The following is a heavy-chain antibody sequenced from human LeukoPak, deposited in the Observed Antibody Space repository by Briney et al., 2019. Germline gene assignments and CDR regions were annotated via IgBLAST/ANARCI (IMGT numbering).Heavy chain of an antibody. V-gene: IGHV3-64*01. CDR3: ARGRLVVTALDY. CDR2: ISSNGGST. Sequence: GGSLRLSCAASGFTFSSYAMHWVRQAPGKGLEYVSAISSNGGSTYYANSVKGRFTISRDNSKSTLYLQMGSLRAEDMAVYYCARGRLVVTALDYWGQGTLVTVSS. J-gene: IGHJ4*02. CDR1: GFTFSSYA. D-gene: IGHD2-21*02.